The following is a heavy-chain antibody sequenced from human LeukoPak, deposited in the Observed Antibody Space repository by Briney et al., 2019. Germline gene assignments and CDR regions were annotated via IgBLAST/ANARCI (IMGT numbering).Heavy chain of an antibody. D-gene: IGHD2-15*01. CDR1: GGSISSSSYY. Sequence: PSETLSLTCTVSGGSISSSSYYWGWIRQPPGKGLEWIGSIYYSGSTYYNPSLKSRVTMSVDTSKNQFSLKLSSVTAADTAVYYCARHESSNYCSGGSCYPSLWFDPWGQGTLVTVSS. J-gene: IGHJ5*02. V-gene: IGHV4-39*01. CDR3: ARHESSNYCSGGSCYPSLWFDP. CDR2: IYYSGST.